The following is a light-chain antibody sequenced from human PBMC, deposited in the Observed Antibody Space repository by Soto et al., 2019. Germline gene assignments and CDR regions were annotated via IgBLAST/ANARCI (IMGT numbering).Light chain of an antibody. CDR3: LQSYTFIP. Sequence: DIQMTQSPSSLSASVGDRVTITCRASQIISIYLNFYHQKPGKAPKLLIYTASNLQSGVPSRFSGSGSGTDFTLTISSLQPEDFATYYCLQSYTFIPFGQGTRLEIK. CDR2: TAS. CDR1: QIISIY. V-gene: IGKV1-39*01. J-gene: IGKJ5*01.